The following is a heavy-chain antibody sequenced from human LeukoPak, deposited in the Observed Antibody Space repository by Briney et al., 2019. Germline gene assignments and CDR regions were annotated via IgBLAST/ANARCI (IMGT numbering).Heavy chain of an antibody. CDR1: GGSISSYY. Sequence: SETLSLTCTVSGGSISSYYWSWIRQPPGKGLEWIGYIYYSGSTNYNPSLKSRVTISVDTSKNQFSLKLSSVTAADTAAYYCARIVRGVISPDDAFDIWGQGTMVTVSS. CDR3: ARIVRGVISPDDAFDI. D-gene: IGHD3-10*01. J-gene: IGHJ3*02. CDR2: IYYSGST. V-gene: IGHV4-59*01.